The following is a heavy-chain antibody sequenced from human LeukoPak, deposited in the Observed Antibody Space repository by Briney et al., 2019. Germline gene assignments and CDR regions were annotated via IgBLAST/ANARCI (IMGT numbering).Heavy chain of an antibody. CDR2: ISSSSSYI. Sequence: GGSLRLSCAASGFTFSSYSMNWVRQAPGKGLEWVSSISSSSSYIYYADSVKGRFTISRDNAKNSLYLQMNSLRAEDTAVYYCARDSPVQCLVRGSSKDDAFDIWGQGTMVTVSS. CDR3: ARDSPVQCLVRGSSKDDAFDI. CDR1: GFTFSSYS. J-gene: IGHJ3*02. V-gene: IGHV3-21*01. D-gene: IGHD6-19*01.